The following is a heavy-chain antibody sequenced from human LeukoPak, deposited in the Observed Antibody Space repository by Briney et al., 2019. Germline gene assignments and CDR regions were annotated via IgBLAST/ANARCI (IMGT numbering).Heavy chain of an antibody. CDR1: GGSITGYY. Sequence: PSETLSLTCTVSGGSITGYYWTWIRQPPGKGLEWIGYIYYSGSTNYNPSLKSRVTISVDTSKNQFSLKLSSVTAADTAVYYCARLKSGNSVYYYGMDVWGQGTTVTVSS. CDR2: IYYSGST. CDR3: ARLKSGNSVYYYGMDV. D-gene: IGHD4-23*01. J-gene: IGHJ6*02. V-gene: IGHV4-59*08.